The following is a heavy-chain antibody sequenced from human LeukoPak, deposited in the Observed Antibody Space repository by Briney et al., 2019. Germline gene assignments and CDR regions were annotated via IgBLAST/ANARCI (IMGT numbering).Heavy chain of an antibody. Sequence: SETLSLTCTVSSGSISSSSYYWGWIRQPPGKGLEWIGSIYYSGSTYYNPSLKSRVTISVDTSKNHFSLKLSSVAAADTAVYYCARPISSQGYFGVVIDWGQGTLVTVSS. CDR3: ARPISSQGYFGVVID. D-gene: IGHD3-3*01. CDR2: IYYSGST. V-gene: IGHV4-39*02. CDR1: SGSISSSSYY. J-gene: IGHJ4*02.